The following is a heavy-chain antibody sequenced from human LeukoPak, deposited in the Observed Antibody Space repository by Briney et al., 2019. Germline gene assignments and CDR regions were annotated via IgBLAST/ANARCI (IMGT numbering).Heavy chain of an antibody. CDR2: ISYDGSNK. D-gene: IGHD3-10*01. Sequence: GGSLRLSCAASGFTFSSYAMHWVRQAPGKGLEWVAVISYDGSNKYYADSVKGRFTISRDNSKNTLYLQMNSLRAEDTAVYYCAKDHGITMVRGPDSPSAVDYWGQGTLVTVSS. CDR3: AKDHGITMVRGPDSPSAVDY. CDR1: GFTFSSYA. V-gene: IGHV3-30-3*01. J-gene: IGHJ4*02.